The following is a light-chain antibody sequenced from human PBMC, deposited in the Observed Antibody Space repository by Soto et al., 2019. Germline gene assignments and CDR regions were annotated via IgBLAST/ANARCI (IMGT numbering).Light chain of an antibody. Sequence: EIVLTQSPATLTLSPGERATLSCRASQSISSYLAWYQQKPGQAPRLLIYGASNRAAGIPARFSGSGSGTDFTLTISSLEPEDFAVYYCQQYQSLPFTFGPGTKVHIE. V-gene: IGKV3-11*01. CDR1: QSISSY. J-gene: IGKJ3*01. CDR3: QQYQSLPFT. CDR2: GAS.